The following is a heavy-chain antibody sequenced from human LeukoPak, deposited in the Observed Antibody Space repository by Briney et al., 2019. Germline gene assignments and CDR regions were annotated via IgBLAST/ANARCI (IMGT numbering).Heavy chain of an antibody. D-gene: IGHD3-16*01. V-gene: IGHV4-39*07. CDR1: GGSISSSSYY. CDR2: IYYSGST. Sequence: SETLSLTCTVSGGSISSSSYYWGWIRQPPGKGLEWIGSIYYSGSTYYNPSLKSRVTISVDTSKNQFSLKLSSVTAADTAVYYCARDKIFGGVRFYDYWGQGTLVTVSS. J-gene: IGHJ4*02. CDR3: ARDKIFGGVRFYDY.